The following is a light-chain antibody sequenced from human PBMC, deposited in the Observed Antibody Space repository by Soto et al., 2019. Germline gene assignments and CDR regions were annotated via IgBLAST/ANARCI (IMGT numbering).Light chain of an antibody. CDR3: SSHAGIINVV. Sequence: QSALTQPPSASGSPGQSVTISCTGTSSDVGGYDSVAWYQQHPGKAPKLIIYEVTKRPSGVPDRFSGSKSGNTASLTVSGLQAEDEADYNCSSHAGIINVVFGGGTKLTVL. J-gene: IGLJ2*01. CDR2: EVT. V-gene: IGLV2-8*01. CDR1: SSDVGGYDS.